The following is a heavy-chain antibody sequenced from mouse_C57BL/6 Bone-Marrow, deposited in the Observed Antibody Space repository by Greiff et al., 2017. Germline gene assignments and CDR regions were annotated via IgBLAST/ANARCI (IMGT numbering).Heavy chain of an antibody. Sequence: VQLQQPGAELVRPGSSVKLSCKASGYTFTSYWMHWVKQRPIKGLDWIGNIDPSDSDTHYNQKFKDKATLTVDKSSSTAYMQLSSLTSEDSAVYYCASLYEGYYAPFDYWGQGTTLTVSS. CDR3: ASLYEGYYAPFDY. CDR1: GYTFTSYW. J-gene: IGHJ2*01. V-gene: IGHV1-52*01. CDR2: IDPSDSDT. D-gene: IGHD2-3*01.